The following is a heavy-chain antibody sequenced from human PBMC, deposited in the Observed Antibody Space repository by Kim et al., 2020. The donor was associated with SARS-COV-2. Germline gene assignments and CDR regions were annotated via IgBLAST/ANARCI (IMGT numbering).Heavy chain of an antibody. CDR2: ISYDGSNK. V-gene: IGHV3-30*18. CDR1: GFTFSSYG. D-gene: IGHD3-22*01. CDR3: AKDMGRGPYYYDSLDY. Sequence: GGSLRLSCAASGFTFSSYGMHWVRQAPGKGLEWVAVISYDGSNKYYADSAKGRFTISRDNSKNTLYLQMNSLRAEDTAVYYCAKDMGRGPYYYDSLDYWGQGTLVTVSS. J-gene: IGHJ4*02.